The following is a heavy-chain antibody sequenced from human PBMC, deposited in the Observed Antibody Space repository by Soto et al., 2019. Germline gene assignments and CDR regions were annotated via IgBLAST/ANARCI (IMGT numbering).Heavy chain of an antibody. CDR3: AKDRFPYGSGSYFSPFDY. D-gene: IGHD3-10*01. Sequence: QVQLVESGGGVVQPGRSLRLSCAASGFIFSSYGMHWVRQAPGKGLEWVAVISYDGSNTYYADSVKGRFTITRDNSKNTLYLQMNSLGVEDTAFYYCAKDRFPYGSGSYFSPFDYWGQGTLVTVSS. J-gene: IGHJ4*02. CDR1: GFIFSSYG. V-gene: IGHV3-30*18. CDR2: ISYDGSNT.